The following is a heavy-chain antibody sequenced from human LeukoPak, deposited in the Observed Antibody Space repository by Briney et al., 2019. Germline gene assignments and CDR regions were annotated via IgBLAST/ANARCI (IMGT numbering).Heavy chain of an antibody. V-gene: IGHV3-23*01. CDR2: ISGSGGST. D-gene: IGHD3-9*01. CDR3: AKDRGVLRYFDGAFDI. Sequence: PGGSLRLSCAASRFAFHNYAMTWIRQAPERGLEWVSSISGSGGSTYYADSVKGRFTISRDNSKNTLYLQMNSLRAEDTAVYYCAKDRGVLRYFDGAFDIWGQGTMVTVSS. CDR1: RFAFHNYA. J-gene: IGHJ3*02.